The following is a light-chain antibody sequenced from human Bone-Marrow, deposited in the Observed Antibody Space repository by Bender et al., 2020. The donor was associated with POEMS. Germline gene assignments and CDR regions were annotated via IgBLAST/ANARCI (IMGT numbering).Light chain of an antibody. CDR1: NLESKS. V-gene: IGLV3-21*01. J-gene: IGLJ2*01. Sequence: SYVVTQPPSVSVAPGHTARISCGGDNLESKSVHWYQQKPGQSPVLIISQDNKRPSGIPERFSGSNSGNTATLTLAGTQALDEADYYCQAWVSLTGVIFGGGTKLTVL. CDR2: QDN. CDR3: QAWVSLTGVI.